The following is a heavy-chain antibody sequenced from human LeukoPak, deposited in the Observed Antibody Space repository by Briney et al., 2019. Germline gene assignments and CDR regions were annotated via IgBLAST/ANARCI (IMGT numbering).Heavy chain of an antibody. CDR2: ISGSGRSV. CDR3: ARMSYYFDY. J-gene: IGHJ4*02. V-gene: IGHV3-48*03. Sequence: GGSLRLSCAASGFTFTSYEMNWVRQAPGKGRQWISYISGSGRSVHYAESVKGRFTISRDSGKNSLYLQMNSLRPDDTAVYYCARMSYYFDYWGQGILVTVSS. D-gene: IGHD3-10*01. CDR1: GFTFTSYE.